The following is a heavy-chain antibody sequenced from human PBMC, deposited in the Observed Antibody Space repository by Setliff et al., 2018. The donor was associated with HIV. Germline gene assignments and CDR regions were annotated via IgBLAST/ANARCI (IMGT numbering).Heavy chain of an antibody. Sequence: GGSLRLSCAASGFSFNAYAMHWVRQSPGKGLEWVSGISSNTDNIYYADSVKGRFTISRDNANNSLFLEMNNLRPEDTATYFCVHVRTRDYVWGGSRSGPPSFDPWGHGTLVTVSS. J-gene: IGHJ5*02. CDR3: VHVRTRDYVWGGSRSGPPSFDP. D-gene: IGHD3-16*02. CDR2: ISSNTDNI. V-gene: IGHV3-9*01. CDR1: GFSFNAYA.